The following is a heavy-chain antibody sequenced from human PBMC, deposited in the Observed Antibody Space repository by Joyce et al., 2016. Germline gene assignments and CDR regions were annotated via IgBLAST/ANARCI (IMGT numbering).Heavy chain of an antibody. CDR1: GFDFNVFG. CDR2: IIGNCLYI. V-gene: IGHV3-21*02. CDR3: ARDNIVAPRALTEPFDY. Sequence: EVQLMESGGGLVKPGGSLRLSCAASGFDFNVFGMNWVRQAPGRGLEWVSSIIGNCLYIYYADSLKGRFTISRDNAKNSLFLQVTSLRVEDTAIYYCARDNIVAPRALTEPFDYWGRGTLVTVSS. J-gene: IGHJ4*02. D-gene: IGHD2-21*01.